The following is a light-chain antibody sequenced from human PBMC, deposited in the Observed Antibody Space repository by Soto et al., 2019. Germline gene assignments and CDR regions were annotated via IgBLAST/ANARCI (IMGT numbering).Light chain of an antibody. V-gene: IGKV3D-15*01. CDR3: QQYNKWPPVYT. CDR1: QSVSSS. J-gene: IGKJ2*01. Sequence: EIVMTQSPDILSVSPGERATLSCRASQSVSSSLAWYQQKPGQAPRLLIYYASTRATGIPARFSGSGSGTEFTLTISSLQSEDFALYYCQQYNKWPPVYTFGQGTKLEIK. CDR2: YAS.